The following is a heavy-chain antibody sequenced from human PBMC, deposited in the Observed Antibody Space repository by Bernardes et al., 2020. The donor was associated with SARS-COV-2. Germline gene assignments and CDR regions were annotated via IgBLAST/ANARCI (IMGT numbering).Heavy chain of an antibody. CDR3: AREADGSGRYLLH. CDR1: GGSINTNY. CDR2: IHFTGST. D-gene: IGHD1-26*01. V-gene: IGHV4-59*01. Sequence: SETLSLTCTVSGGSINTNYWSWVRQPPGKGLEWIGYIHFTGSTNYNPSLKSRVTMSLDASKKQFYLSLRYMTAADTAVYYCAREADGSGRYLLHWGQGTLVSVSS. J-gene: IGHJ1*01.